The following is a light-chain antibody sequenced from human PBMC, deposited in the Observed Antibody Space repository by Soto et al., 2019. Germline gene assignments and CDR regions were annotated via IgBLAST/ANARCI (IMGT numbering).Light chain of an antibody. CDR3: QQRSNWPIT. Sequence: IVLTQSPATLSCSPGERATLSFRASQSVSSYLAWYQQKPGQAPRLLIYDASNRATGIPARFSGSGSGTDFTLTISSLEPEDFAVYYCQQRSNWPITFGQGTRLEIK. J-gene: IGKJ5*01. V-gene: IGKV3-11*01. CDR1: QSVSSY. CDR2: DAS.